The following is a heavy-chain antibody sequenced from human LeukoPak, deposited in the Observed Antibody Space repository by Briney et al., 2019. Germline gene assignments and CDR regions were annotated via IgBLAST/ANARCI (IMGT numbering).Heavy chain of an antibody. CDR1: VYTLTELS. V-gene: IGHV1-24*01. J-gene: IGHJ4*02. Sequence: ASVKLSRTVSVYTLTELSMHWVRQAPRKRLEWGGGFDPEVGETIYAQKFQGRVTMTEDTSTDTAYMELSSLRSEDTAVYYCATEITMVRGVIITTDYFDYWGQGTLVTVSS. CDR2: FDPEVGET. CDR3: ATEITMVRGVIITTDYFDY. D-gene: IGHD3-10*01.